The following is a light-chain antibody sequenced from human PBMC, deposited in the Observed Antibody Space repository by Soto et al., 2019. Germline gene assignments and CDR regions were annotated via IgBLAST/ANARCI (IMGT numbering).Light chain of an antibody. Sequence: QSVMTQPRSLSGSPGQSVTISCTGTSGDVGGYNYVSWYQEHPGKAPKLMIYDVSKRPSGVPDRFSGSKSGNTASLTISGLQAEDEADYYCCSYAGSYTHYVFGTGTKVTVL. CDR3: CSYAGSYTHYV. CDR2: DVS. V-gene: IGLV2-11*01. J-gene: IGLJ1*01. CDR1: SGDVGGYNY.